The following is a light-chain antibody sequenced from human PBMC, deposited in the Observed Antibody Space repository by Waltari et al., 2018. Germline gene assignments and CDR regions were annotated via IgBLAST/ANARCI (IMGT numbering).Light chain of an antibody. J-gene: IGLJ2*01. CDR2: NDA. CDR3: QMWDNTDDHEA. CDR1: NIGYDK. V-gene: IGLV3-21*02. Sequence: SYVLTQPPSVSVAPGQTARITCGGKNIGYDKGHWYQQKPGQAPVLVLYNDADRPPGLPERFSGSRSGSTATLTISRVEAADEADYYCQMWDNTDDHEAFGGGTKLTVL.